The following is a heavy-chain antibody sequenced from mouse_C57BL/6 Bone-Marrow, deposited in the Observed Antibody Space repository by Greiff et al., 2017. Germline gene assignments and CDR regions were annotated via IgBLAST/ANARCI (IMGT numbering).Heavy chain of an antibody. Sequence: VQLKQSGAELVRPGASVKLSCTASGFNIKDDYMHWVKQRPEQGLEWIGWIDPENGDTEYASKFQGKATITADTSSNTAYLQLSSLTSEDTAVYYCTLYCYGSSYEGAFDYWGQGTTLTVSS. V-gene: IGHV14-4*01. D-gene: IGHD1-1*01. J-gene: IGHJ2*01. CDR1: GFNIKDDY. CDR3: TLYCYGSSYEGAFDY. CDR2: IDPENGDT.